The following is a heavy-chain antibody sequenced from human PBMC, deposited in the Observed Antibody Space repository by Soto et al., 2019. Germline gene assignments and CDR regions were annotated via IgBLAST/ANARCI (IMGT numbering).Heavy chain of an antibody. V-gene: IGHV3-48*03. Sequence: GVSLRLSCAAAGFTFSSYEMNWVRQAPGKGLEWVSYISSSGSTIYYADSVKGRFTISRDNAKNSLYLQMNSLRAEDTAVYYCARDPHPRIAARPGWFDPWGQQTRVTVSS. D-gene: IGHD6-13*01. CDR3: ARDPHPRIAARPGWFDP. CDR2: ISSSGSTI. CDR1: GFTFSSYE. J-gene: IGHJ5*02.